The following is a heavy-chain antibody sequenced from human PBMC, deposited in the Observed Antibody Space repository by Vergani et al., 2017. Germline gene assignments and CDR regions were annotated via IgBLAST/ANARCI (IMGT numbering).Heavy chain of an antibody. Sequence: QVQLVQSGAEVKKPGSSLKVSCKASGGTFSSYTISWVRQAPGQGLEWMGRIIPILVIANYAQKFQGRVTITADKSTSTAYMELSSLRSEDTAVYYCASGYYDSSATDAFDIWGQGTMVTVSS. D-gene: IGHD3-22*01. CDR2: IIPILVIA. J-gene: IGHJ3*02. V-gene: IGHV1-69*02. CDR1: GGTFSSYT. CDR3: ASGYYDSSATDAFDI.